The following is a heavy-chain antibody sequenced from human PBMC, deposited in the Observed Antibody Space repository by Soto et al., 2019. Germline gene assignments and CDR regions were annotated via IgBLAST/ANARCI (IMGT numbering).Heavy chain of an antibody. CDR3: ARGALLDIVVVPAAAYYYYYGMDV. D-gene: IGHD2-2*03. J-gene: IGHJ6*02. V-gene: IGHV1-69*13. Sequence: WASVKVSCKASGGTFSSYAISWVRQAPGQGLEWMGGIIPIFGTANYAQKFQGRVTITADESTSTAYMELSSLRSEDTAVYYCARGALLDIVVVPAAAYYYYYGMDVWGQGTTVTVSS. CDR2: IIPIFGTA. CDR1: GGTFSSYA.